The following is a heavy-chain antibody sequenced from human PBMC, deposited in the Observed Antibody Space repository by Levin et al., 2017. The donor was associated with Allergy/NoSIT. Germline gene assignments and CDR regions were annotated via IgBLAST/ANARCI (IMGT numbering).Heavy chain of an antibody. D-gene: IGHD3-9*01. CDR3: ARESQFDWSTFDY. J-gene: IGHJ4*02. CDR1: GFTFSSYW. Sequence: PGESLKISCAASGFTFSSYWMSWVRQAPGKGLEWVANIKQDGSEKYYVDSVKGRFTISRDNAKNSLYLQMNSLRAEDTAVYYCARESQFDWSTFDYWGQGTLVTVSS. CDR2: IKQDGSEK. V-gene: IGHV3-7*01.